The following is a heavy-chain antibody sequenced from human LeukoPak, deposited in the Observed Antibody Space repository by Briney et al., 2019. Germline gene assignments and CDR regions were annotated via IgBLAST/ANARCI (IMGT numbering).Heavy chain of an antibody. CDR1: VGSISSSSYY. Sequence: PSEPLSLTCTVSVGSISSSSYYWGWIRQPPGKGLEWIGSIYFTGSTYYTPSLKSRVTISEDSSKNQFSLKLSSVTAADTAVYYCVSSLVGGRGCPFCYMDVWGKGTTVTVSS. V-gene: IGHV4-39*07. CDR2: IYFTGST. J-gene: IGHJ6*03. CDR3: VSSLVGGRGCPFCYMDV. D-gene: IGHD6-19*01.